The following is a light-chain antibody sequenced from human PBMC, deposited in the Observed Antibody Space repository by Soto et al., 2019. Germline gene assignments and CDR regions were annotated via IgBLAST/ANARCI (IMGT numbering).Light chain of an antibody. V-gene: IGKV3-11*01. CDR2: DAS. Sequence: EIVLTQSPAPLSLSPGERATLSCRASQSVSSYLAWYQQKPGQAPRLLIYDASDRATAIPARFSGSGSGTDFTLTISSLEPEDVALYYCQQRSNWPLTLGGGTKVDIK. J-gene: IGKJ4*01. CDR1: QSVSSY. CDR3: QQRSNWPLT.